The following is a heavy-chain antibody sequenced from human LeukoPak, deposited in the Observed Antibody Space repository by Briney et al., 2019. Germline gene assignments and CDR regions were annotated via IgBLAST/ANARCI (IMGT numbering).Heavy chain of an antibody. V-gene: IGHV4-39*01. D-gene: IGHD2-2*01. J-gene: IGHJ4*02. CDR1: GGSISSSSYY. CDR3: ARRGGRLPAATLGYFDY. Sequence: SETLSLTCTVSGGSISSSSYYWGWIRQPPGKGLEWIGSIYYSGSTYYNPSLKSRVTISVDTSKNQFSLKLSSVTAADTAVYYCARRGGRLPAATLGYFDYWGQGTLVTVSS. CDR2: IYYSGST.